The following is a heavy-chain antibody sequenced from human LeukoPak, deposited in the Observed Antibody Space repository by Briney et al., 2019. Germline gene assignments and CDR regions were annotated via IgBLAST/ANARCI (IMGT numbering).Heavy chain of an antibody. V-gene: IGHV4-59*11. D-gene: IGHD5-18*01. CDR3: ATIKRGSIYGYFDF. J-gene: IGHJ4*02. CDR1: GGSISSHY. CDR2: LLDSVNT. Sequence: SETLSLTCTISGGSISSHYWSWIRQPPGKGLEWIAYLLDSVNTKDNPSLQSRLTLSADTSKNQFSLRLSSVTAADTAVYYCATIKRGSIYGYFDFWGQGIKVTVSS.